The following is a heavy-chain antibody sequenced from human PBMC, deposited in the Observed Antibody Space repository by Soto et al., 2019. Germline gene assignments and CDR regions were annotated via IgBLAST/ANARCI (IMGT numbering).Heavy chain of an antibody. CDR3: ARHRIFGVVIAEEIDY. CDR1: GYSFTSYW. V-gene: IGHV5-51*01. D-gene: IGHD3-3*02. CDR2: IYPGDSDT. J-gene: IGHJ4*02. Sequence: GESLKISCKGSGYSFTSYWIGWVRQMPGKGLEWMGIIYPGDSDTRYSPSFQGQVTISADKSISTAYLQWSSLKASDTAMYYCARHRIFGVVIAEEIDYWGQGTLVTVSS.